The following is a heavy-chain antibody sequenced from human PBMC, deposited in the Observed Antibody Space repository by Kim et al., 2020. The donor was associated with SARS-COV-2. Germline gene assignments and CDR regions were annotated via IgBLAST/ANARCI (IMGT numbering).Heavy chain of an antibody. V-gene: IGHV3-74*01. CDR3: AKDGFFFMDV. J-gene: IGHJ6*02. D-gene: IGHD3-3*01. Sequence: GGSLRLSCAASGFTFSSRWMDWVRQVPGKGLLCVARISGDGTKTTYADSVKGRFTISRDNAKNTLYLQMNGLRAEDTAIYFCAKDGFFFMDVWGQGTTVTVSS. CDR2: ISGDGTKT. CDR1: GFTFSSRW.